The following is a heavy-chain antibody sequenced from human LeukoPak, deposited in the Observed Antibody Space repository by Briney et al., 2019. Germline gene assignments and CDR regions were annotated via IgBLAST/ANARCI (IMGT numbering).Heavy chain of an antibody. CDR1: EFTFSTYW. CDR3: ARDKFRGSISGSNFDY. D-gene: IGHD5-12*01. Sequence: GGSLRLSCAASEFTFSTYWMSWVRQAPGKGLEWVADIKHDGSEKYYVDSVKGRFTISRQNAKNSLYLQMNSLRAEDTAVYYCARDKFRGSISGSNFDYWGQGALVTVSS. J-gene: IGHJ4*02. CDR2: IKHDGSEK. V-gene: IGHV3-7*01.